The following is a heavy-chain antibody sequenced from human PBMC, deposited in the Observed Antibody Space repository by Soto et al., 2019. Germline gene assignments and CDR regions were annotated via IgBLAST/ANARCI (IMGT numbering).Heavy chain of an antibody. CDR3: ARLYSSSAERKMDV. J-gene: IGHJ6*02. D-gene: IGHD6-6*01. Sequence: QVQLVRSGADVKKPGSSVKVSCKASGDTFSRSTFSWVRQAPGQGLEWMGGIIPVFGATNYAQKFQGRVSITADESTSTAYMELTSLRSEDTAVYYCARLYSSSAERKMDVWGQGTTVTVSS. CDR1: GDTFSRST. CDR2: IIPVFGAT. V-gene: IGHV1-69*01.